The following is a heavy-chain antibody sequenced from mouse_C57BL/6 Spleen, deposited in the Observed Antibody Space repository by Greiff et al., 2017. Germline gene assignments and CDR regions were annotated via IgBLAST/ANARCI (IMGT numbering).Heavy chain of an antibody. D-gene: IGHD1-1*01. CDR3: ARGDYSSEYFDV. CDR1: GYSFTGYY. CDR2: INPSTGGT. J-gene: IGHJ1*03. V-gene: IGHV1-42*01. Sequence: VHVKQSGPELVKPGASVKISCKASGYSFTGYYMNWVKQSPEKSLEWIGEINPSTGGTTYNQKFKAKATLTVDKSSSTAYMQLKSLTSEDSAVYYCARGDYSSEYFDVWGTGTTVTVSS.